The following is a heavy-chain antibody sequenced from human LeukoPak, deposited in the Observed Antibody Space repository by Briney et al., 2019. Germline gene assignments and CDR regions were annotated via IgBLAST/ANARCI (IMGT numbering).Heavy chain of an antibody. J-gene: IGHJ4*02. CDR2: ISGSGGST. Sequence: GGSLRLSCAASGFTFSSYAMSWVRQAPGKGLEWVSAISGSGGSTYYADSVKGRFTISRDNSKNTLYLQMHSLRAEDTAVYYCATRHCNYPDDYWGQGTQVTVSS. CDR3: ATRHCNYPDDY. CDR1: GFTFSSYA. D-gene: IGHD5-24*01. V-gene: IGHV3-23*01.